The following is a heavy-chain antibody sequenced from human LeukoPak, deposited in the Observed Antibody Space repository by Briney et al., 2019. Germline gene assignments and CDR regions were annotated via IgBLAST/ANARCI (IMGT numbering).Heavy chain of an antibody. CDR2: ISGSGGST. J-gene: IGHJ4*02. CDR1: GFTFSNYA. V-gene: IGHV3-23*01. D-gene: IGHD6-19*01. CDR3: AKDPGYSSGWYFDY. Sequence: PGGSLRLSCAASGFTFSNYAMSWVRQAPGKGLEWVSAISGSGGSTYYADSVKGRFTISRDNSKNTLYSQMNSLRAEDTAVYYCAKDPGYSSGWYFDYWGQGTLVTVSS.